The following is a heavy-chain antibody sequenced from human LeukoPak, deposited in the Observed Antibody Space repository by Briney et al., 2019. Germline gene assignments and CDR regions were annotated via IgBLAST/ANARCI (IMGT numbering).Heavy chain of an antibody. Sequence: PSETLSLTCTVSGGSISSYYWSWIRQPPGKGLEWIGYIYYSGSTNYNPSLKSRVTISVDTSKNQFSLKLSSVTAADTAVYYCARGGGNSSIRPWGQGTLVTVSS. J-gene: IGHJ5*02. V-gene: IGHV4-59*08. CDR1: GGSISSYY. CDR2: IYYSGST. D-gene: IGHD4-23*01. CDR3: ARGGGNSSIRP.